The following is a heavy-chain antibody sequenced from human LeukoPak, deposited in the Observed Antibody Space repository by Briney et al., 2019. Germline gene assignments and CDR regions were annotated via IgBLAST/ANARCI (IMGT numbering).Heavy chain of an antibody. J-gene: IGHJ4*02. CDR2: ISGSGGST. D-gene: IGHD2-2*01. CDR1: GFTFSSYA. V-gene: IGHV3-23*01. Sequence: GGSLRLSCAASGFTFSSYAMSWVRQAPGKGLEWVSAISGSGGSTYYADSVKGRFTISRDNSKNTLYLQMNSLRAEDTAVYYCARDRDIVVVPAALFDYWGQGTLVTVSS. CDR3: ARDRDIVVVPAALFDY.